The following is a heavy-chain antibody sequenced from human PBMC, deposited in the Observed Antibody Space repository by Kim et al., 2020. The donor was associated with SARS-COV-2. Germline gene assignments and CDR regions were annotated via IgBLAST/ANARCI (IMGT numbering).Heavy chain of an antibody. CDR2: ISSSSSYI. J-gene: IGHJ6*02. CDR1: GFTFSSYS. Sequence: GGSLRLSCAASGFTFSSYSMNWVRQAPGKGLEWVSSISSSSSYIYYADSVKGRFTISRDNAKNSLYLQMNSLRAEDTAVYYCAREYYDILTGHPLYYYGMDVWGQGTTVTVSS. D-gene: IGHD3-9*01. V-gene: IGHV3-21*01. CDR3: AREYYDILTGHPLYYYGMDV.